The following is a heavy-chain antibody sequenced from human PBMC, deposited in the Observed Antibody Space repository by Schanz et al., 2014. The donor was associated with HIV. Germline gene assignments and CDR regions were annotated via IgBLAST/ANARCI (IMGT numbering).Heavy chain of an antibody. D-gene: IGHD5-12*01. V-gene: IGHV1-18*01. CDR2: ISAYKGNT. Sequence: QVQLVQSGAEVKKPGASVKVSCKASGYTFPDYYIHWVRQAPGQGLEWMGWISAYKGNTNYAQKLQGRVTMTTDPSTSTAYMDLRSLRSDDTAVYYCARGAAEMATMTPWRYWGQGTLVTVSS. CDR1: GYTFPDYY. J-gene: IGHJ4*02. CDR3: ARGAAEMATMTPWRY.